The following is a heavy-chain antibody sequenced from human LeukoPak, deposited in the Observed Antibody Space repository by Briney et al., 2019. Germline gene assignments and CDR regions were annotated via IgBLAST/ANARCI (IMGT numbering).Heavy chain of an antibody. Sequence: TLPLTCATSGDSISSNNAAHNWIRHPPSRRLEGPGRTYYRSKRYNDYAVTVKSRISINPDTSKNLVFLQLNSVTREDAAVFYCARDRVSKNAGWCFDVWGRGTFVTVSS. J-gene: IGHJ2*01. CDR1: GDSISSNNAA. CDR2: TYYRSKRYN. CDR3: ARDRVSKNAGWCFDV. V-gene: IGHV6-1*01.